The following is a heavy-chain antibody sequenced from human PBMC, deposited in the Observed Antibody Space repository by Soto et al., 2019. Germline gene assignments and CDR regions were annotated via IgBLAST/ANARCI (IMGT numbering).Heavy chain of an antibody. D-gene: IGHD3-22*01. CDR2: ISSSGSTI. CDR1: GFTFSSYE. Sequence: TGGSLRLSCAASGFTFSSYEMNWVRQAPGKGLEWVSYISSSGSTIYYADSVKGRFTISRDNAKNSLYLQMNSLRAEDTAVYYCARHDYYDSSGYPWGYFDYWGQGTLVTVSS. CDR3: ARHDYYDSSGYPWGYFDY. J-gene: IGHJ4*02. V-gene: IGHV3-48*03.